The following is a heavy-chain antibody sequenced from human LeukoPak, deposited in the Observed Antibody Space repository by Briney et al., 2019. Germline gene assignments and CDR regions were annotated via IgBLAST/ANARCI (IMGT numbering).Heavy chain of an antibody. D-gene: IGHD4-11*01. CDR3: TRGPYNNYVNLDY. Sequence: GGSLRLSCTAFEFTFSDYAMSWVRQAPGKGLEWLGFIRSKAFGGTTEYAASVKGRFTISRDDSKSIAYLQMISLKTDDTAVYYCTRGPYNNYVNLDYWDQGTLVTVSS. J-gene: IGHJ4*02. CDR1: EFTFSDYA. CDR2: IRSKAFGGTT. V-gene: IGHV3-49*04.